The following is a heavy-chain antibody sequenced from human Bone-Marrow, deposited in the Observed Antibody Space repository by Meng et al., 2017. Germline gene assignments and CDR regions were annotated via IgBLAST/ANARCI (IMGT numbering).Heavy chain of an antibody. CDR1: GGTFSSYA. J-gene: IGHJ4*02. Sequence: QVRLVTLGAEWKKPGSSVKVSCKASGGTFSSYAISWVRQAPGQGLEWMGGIIPIFGTANYAQKFQGRVTITADESTSTAYMELSSLRSEDTAVYYCARDRYYYDSSGYRFDYWGQGTLVTVSS. D-gene: IGHD3-22*01. CDR3: ARDRYYYDSSGYRFDY. V-gene: IGHV1-69*01. CDR2: IIPIFGTA.